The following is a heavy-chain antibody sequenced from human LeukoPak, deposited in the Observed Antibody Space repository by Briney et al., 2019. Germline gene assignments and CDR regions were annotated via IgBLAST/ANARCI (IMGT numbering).Heavy chain of an antibody. V-gene: IGHV1-2*02. CDR3: ARGYCSGGSCYLGFDY. J-gene: IGHJ4*02. D-gene: IGHD2-15*01. CDR1: GYTFTSYA. CDR2: INPNSGGT. Sequence: ASVKVSCKASGYTFTSYAMNWVRQAPGQGLEWMGWINPNSGGTNYAQKFQGRVTMTRDTSISTAYMELSRLRSDDTAVYYCARGYCSGGSCYLGFDYWGQGTLVTVSS.